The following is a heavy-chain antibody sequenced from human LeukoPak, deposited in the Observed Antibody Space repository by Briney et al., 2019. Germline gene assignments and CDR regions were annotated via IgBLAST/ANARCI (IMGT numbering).Heavy chain of an antibody. CDR3: TTDFGYFDWSCLSY. V-gene: IGHV3-15*01. D-gene: IGHD3-9*01. J-gene: IGHJ4*02. CDR2: IKSKTDDGTT. Sequence: GGSLRLSCAASGFTFSNAWMSWVRQAPGKGLEWVGRIKSKTDDGTTDYAAPVKGRFTISRDESKNTLYLQMNSLKTEDAAVYYCTTDFGYFDWSCLSYWGQGPLVTVSS. CDR1: GFTFSNAW.